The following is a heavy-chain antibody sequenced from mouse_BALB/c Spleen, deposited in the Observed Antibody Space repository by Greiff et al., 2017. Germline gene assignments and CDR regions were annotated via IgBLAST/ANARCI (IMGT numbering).Heavy chain of an antibody. CDR2: ISSGSSTI. J-gene: IGHJ4*01. D-gene: IGHD1-1*01. Sequence: EVQGVESGGGLVQPGGSRKLSCAASGFTFSSFGMHWVRQAPEKGLEWVAYISSGSSTIYYADTVKGRFTISRDNPKNTLFLQMTSLRSEDTAMYYCARMYYGSSYGGDYYAMDYWGQGTSVTVSS. V-gene: IGHV5-17*02. CDR3: ARMYYGSSYGGDYYAMDY. CDR1: GFTFSSFG.